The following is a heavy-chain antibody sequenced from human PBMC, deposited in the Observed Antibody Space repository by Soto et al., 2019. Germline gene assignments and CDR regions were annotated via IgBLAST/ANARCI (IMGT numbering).Heavy chain of an antibody. D-gene: IGHD1-26*01. CDR2: IRSKANGYAT. Sequence: LRLSCAASGFPFSGSIIHWVRQASGKGLEWVGRIRSKANGYATAYGGSVKGRFTITRDDSQNTAYLQMDSLKTEDTAVYYCTRNLGAKYGFDVWGQGTTVTVSS. CDR1: GFPFSGSI. V-gene: IGHV3-73*01. CDR3: TRNLGAKYGFDV. J-gene: IGHJ6*02.